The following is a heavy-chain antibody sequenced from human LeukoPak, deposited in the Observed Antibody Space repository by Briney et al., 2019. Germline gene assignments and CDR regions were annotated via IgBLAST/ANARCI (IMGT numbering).Heavy chain of an antibody. CDR2: ISDSGGST. Sequence: AGGSLRLSCAASGFTFSSFAMSWVRQAPGKGLEWVSAISDSGGSTYYADSVKGRFTIFRDNSKNTLYLQMNSLRAEDTAVYYCAKAIDLSLKYYYYGMDVWGQGTTVTVSS. J-gene: IGHJ6*02. CDR3: AKAIDLSLKYYYYGMDV. CDR1: GFTFSSFA. V-gene: IGHV3-23*01. D-gene: IGHD3-3*01.